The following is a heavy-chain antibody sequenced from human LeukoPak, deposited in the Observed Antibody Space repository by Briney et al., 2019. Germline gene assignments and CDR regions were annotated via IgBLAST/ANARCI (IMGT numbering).Heavy chain of an antibody. CDR1: GFTVSSYG. V-gene: IGHV3-30*18. D-gene: IGHD6-13*01. Sequence: GGSLRLSCAASGFTVSSYGMHWVRQAPGKGLEWVAVISYDGSNKYYADSVKGRFTISRDNSKNTLYLQMNSLRAEDTAVYYCAKPGQQLVPIDYWGQGTLVTVSS. J-gene: IGHJ4*02. CDR2: ISYDGSNK. CDR3: AKPGQQLVPIDY.